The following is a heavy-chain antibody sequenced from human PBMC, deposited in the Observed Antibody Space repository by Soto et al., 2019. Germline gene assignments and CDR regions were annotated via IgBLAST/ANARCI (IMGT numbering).Heavy chain of an antibody. CDR1: GYSFTSYG. Sequence: QVQLVQSGAEVKKPGASVKVSCKASGYSFTSYGISWVRQAPGQGLEWMGWISAYNGDTNYAQKLQARVTLTRDTSTSTAYMELRSLRSDDPAVYYCVSGATGDYWGQGTLVTVSS. CDR3: VSGATGDY. CDR2: ISAYNGDT. D-gene: IGHD1-26*01. J-gene: IGHJ4*02. V-gene: IGHV1-18*01.